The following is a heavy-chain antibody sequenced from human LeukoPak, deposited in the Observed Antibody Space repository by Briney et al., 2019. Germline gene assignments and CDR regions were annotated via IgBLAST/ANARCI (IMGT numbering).Heavy chain of an antibody. V-gene: IGHV3-48*03. CDR1: GFTFSSYE. CDR3: ARDLKGVVRGVILDYFDY. D-gene: IGHD3-10*01. CDR2: ISSSGSTI. Sequence: PGGSLRLSCAASGFTFSSYEMNWVRQAPGKGLEWVSYISSSGSTIYYADSVKGRFTISRDNSKNTLYLQMNSLRAEDTAVYYCARDLKGVVRGVILDYFDYWGQGTLVTVSS. J-gene: IGHJ4*02.